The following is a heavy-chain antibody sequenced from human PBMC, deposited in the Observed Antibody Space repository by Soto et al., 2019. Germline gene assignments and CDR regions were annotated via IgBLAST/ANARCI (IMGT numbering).Heavy chain of an antibody. CDR2: IFHDGTA. V-gene: IGHV4-4*02. D-gene: IGHD6-6*01. CDR3: ASLVHDTRLNYMYFDF. Sequence: SETLSLTXAVSGVSISRGNWWTWVRQSPQRGLEYIGEIFHDGTANYYPSFESRVAISVATSQNQFSLKLTSVPAADTAIYFRASLVHDTRLNYMYFDFWGQGTLVTVSS. CDR1: GVSISRGNW. J-gene: IGHJ4*02.